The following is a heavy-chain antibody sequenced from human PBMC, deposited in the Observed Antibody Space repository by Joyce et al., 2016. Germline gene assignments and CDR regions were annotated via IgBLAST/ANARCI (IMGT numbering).Heavy chain of an antibody. CDR2: IFYTGAT. V-gene: IGHV4-31*11. CDR3: ARTNYDWFDP. Sequence: QVQLQESGPGLVQPSQTLSLTCAVSGDSITSGGYYWTWIRQHPGQGLEWLGFIFYTGATYYNPSLKSRITMSLDTSKNQFSLKLSSVTAADTAVYYCARTNYDWFDPWGQGTLVTVSS. D-gene: IGHD4/OR15-4a*01. J-gene: IGHJ5*02. CDR1: GDSITSGGYY.